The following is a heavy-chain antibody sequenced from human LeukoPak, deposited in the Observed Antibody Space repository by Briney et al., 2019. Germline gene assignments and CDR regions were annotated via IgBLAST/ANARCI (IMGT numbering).Heavy chain of an antibody. CDR1: DGSINSYY. Sequence: NPSETLPLTCSVSDGSINSYYWNWIRQPPGKGLEWIGYVYYSGSTNYNPSLKSRVTISVGTSKNQFSLNLSSVTAADTAVYYCARYCSGGSCSYGYSFDYWGQGTLVTVSS. V-gene: IGHV4-59*03. CDR2: VYYSGST. D-gene: IGHD2-15*01. J-gene: IGHJ4*02. CDR3: ARYCSGGSCSYGYSFDY.